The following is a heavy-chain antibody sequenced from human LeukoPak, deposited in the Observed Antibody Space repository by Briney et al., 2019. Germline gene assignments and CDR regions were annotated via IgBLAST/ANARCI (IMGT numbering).Heavy chain of an antibody. Sequence: GGSLRLPCAASGFTFNNYAMSWVCPAPGEGLEWVSVISGSGGSTYYADSVKGRSTISRDNSKNTLYVQMNSLRAEDTAVYYCAKGLGGTWIRHYFDYWGQGTLVTVSS. V-gene: IGHV3-23*01. D-gene: IGHD1-1*01. CDR1: GFTFNNYA. J-gene: IGHJ4*02. CDR3: AKGLGGTWIRHYFDY. CDR2: ISGSGGST.